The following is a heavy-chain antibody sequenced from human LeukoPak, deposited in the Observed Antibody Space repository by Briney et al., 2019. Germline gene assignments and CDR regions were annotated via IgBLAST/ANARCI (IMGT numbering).Heavy chain of an antibody. J-gene: IGHJ4*02. Sequence: GGSLRLSCAASGFTFSSYWMSWVRQAPGKGLEWVANIKQDGSEKYYVDSVKGRFTISRDNAKNSLYLQMSSLRAEDTAVYYCAREGPYSSSWYGENFDYWGQGTLVTVSS. V-gene: IGHV3-7*01. CDR3: AREGPYSSSWYGENFDY. CDR1: GFTFSSYW. CDR2: IKQDGSEK. D-gene: IGHD6-13*01.